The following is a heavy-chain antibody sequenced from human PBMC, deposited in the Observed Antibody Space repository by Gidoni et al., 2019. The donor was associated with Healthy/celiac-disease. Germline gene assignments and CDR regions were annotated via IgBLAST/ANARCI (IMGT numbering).Heavy chain of an antibody. CDR3: AKGYYYDSGYFDL. V-gene: IGHV3-30*18. CDR2: ISYDGSNK. J-gene: IGHJ2*01. Sequence: QVQLVESGGGVVQPGRSLRLSWAASGCHFSSYGMHWVRPAPGRGLEGVAVISYDGSNKYYADSVKGRFTISRDNSKNTLYLQMNSLRAEDTAVYYCAKGYYYDSGYFDLWGRGTLVTVSS. CDR1: GCHFSSYG. D-gene: IGHD3-22*01.